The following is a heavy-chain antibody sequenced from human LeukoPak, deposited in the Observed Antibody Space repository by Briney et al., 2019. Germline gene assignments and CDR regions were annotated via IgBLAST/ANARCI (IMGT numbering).Heavy chain of an antibody. CDR2: ISYDGTNK. V-gene: IGHV3-30*18. CDR1: GFTFGNYG. CDR3: PKDLRRNIAAAGTFNY. D-gene: IGHD6-13*01. Sequence: SGGSLRLSCAASGFTFGNYGMHWVRQAPGKGLEWVAVISYDGTNKYYADSVKGRFTISRDNSKNTLYLQMNSLRAEDTAVYYCPKDLRRNIAAAGTFNYWGQGTLVTVSS. J-gene: IGHJ4*02.